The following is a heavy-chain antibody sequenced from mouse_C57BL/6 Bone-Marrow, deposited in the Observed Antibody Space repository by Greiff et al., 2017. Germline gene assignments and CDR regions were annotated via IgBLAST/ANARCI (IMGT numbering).Heavy chain of an antibody. CDR3: ARWTGRFAY. J-gene: IGHJ3*01. CDR2: IYPRSGNT. D-gene: IGHD4-1*01. Sequence: SGAELARPGASVKLSCKASGYTFTSYGISWVKQRTGQGLEWIGEIYPRSGNTYYNEKFKGKATLTADKSSSTAYMELRSLTSEDSAVYFCARWTGRFAYWGQGTLVTVSA. CDR1: GYTFTSYG. V-gene: IGHV1-81*01.